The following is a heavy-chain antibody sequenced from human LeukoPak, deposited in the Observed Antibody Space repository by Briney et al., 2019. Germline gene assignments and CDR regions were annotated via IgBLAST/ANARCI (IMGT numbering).Heavy chain of an antibody. D-gene: IGHD2-21*02. V-gene: IGHV1-2*02. CDR3: ARVPFSYCGGDCYFDY. CDR1: GYTFTGYY. J-gene: IGHJ4*02. CDR2: INPNSGGT. Sequence: ASVKVSCKASGYTFTGYYMHWVRQAPGQGLEWMGWINPNSGGTNYAQKFQGRVTMTRDTSTTTAYMDLSTLRSHHTAVYYCARVPFSYCGGDCYFDYWGQGTLVTVSS.